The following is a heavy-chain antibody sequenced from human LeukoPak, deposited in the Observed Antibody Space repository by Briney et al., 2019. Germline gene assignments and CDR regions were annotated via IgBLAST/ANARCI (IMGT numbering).Heavy chain of an antibody. CDR1: GYTFTSYA. D-gene: IGHD2-2*01. V-gene: IGHV7-4-1*02. Sequence: ASVTVSCKCSGYTFTSYAMNWVRQAPGQGLEWMGWINTNTGNPTYAQGFTGRFVFSLDTSVSTAYLQIRSLKAEDTAVYYCARDPEPDIVVVPAAMGLYGMDVWGQGTTVTVSS. CDR2: INTNTGNP. J-gene: IGHJ6*02. CDR3: ARDPEPDIVVVPAAMGLYGMDV.